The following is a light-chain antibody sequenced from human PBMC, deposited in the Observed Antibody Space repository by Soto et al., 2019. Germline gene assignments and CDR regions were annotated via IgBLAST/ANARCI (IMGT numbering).Light chain of an antibody. Sequence: QSALTQPASVSGSPGQSITLPCTGTSSDVGGYNYVSWYQQHPGKAPKLMIYEVSNRPSGVSNRFSGSKSGNTASLTISGLQAEDEADYYCSSYTSSNTVLFGEGTKVTVL. V-gene: IGLV2-14*01. CDR2: EVS. J-gene: IGLJ2*01. CDR3: SSYTSSNTVL. CDR1: SSDVGGYNY.